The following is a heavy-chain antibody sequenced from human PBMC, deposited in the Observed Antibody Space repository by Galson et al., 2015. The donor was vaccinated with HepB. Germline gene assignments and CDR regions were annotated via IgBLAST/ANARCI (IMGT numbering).Heavy chain of an antibody. CDR3: ARDGGRGSWFHYYGMDV. Sequence: CAASGFTFSSYGMHWVRQAPGKGLEWVSSISSSSSYIYYADSVKGRFTISRDNAKNSLYLQMNSLKAEDTAVYYCARDGGRGSWFHYYGMDVWGQGTPVTVSS. V-gene: IGHV3-21*01. D-gene: IGHD6-13*01. CDR1: GFTFSSYG. J-gene: IGHJ6*02. CDR2: ISSSSSYI.